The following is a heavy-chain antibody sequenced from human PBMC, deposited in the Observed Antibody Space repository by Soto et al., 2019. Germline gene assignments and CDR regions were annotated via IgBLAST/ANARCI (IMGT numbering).Heavy chain of an antibody. D-gene: IGHD3-22*01. CDR1: GSTVSSNY. CDR2: IYSGGST. Sequence: WGSLTLSCAASGSTVSSNYLNWIRQAPGKGLEWVSVIYSGGSTYYADSVKGRFTISRDNSKNTLYLQMNSLRAADTAVYYCAGDSYDLESSGYNYFYGMDVWGHGTMVTVSS. V-gene: IGHV3-53*01. J-gene: IGHJ6*02. CDR3: AGDSYDLESSGYNYFYGMDV.